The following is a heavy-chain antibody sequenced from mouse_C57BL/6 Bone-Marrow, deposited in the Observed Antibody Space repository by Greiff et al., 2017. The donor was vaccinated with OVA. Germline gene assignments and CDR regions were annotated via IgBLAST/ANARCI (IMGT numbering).Heavy chain of an antibody. J-gene: IGHJ4*01. CDR2: IYPRSGNT. D-gene: IGHD2-3*01. V-gene: IGHV1-81*01. CDR1: GYTFTSYG. Sequence: VQLQQSGAELARPGASVKLSCKASGYTFTSYGLSWVKQRTGQGLEWIGEIYPRSGNTYYNEKFKGKATLTADKSSNTAYMELRSLTSEDSAVYFCAREGDGYYYAMDYWGQGTSVTVSS. CDR3: AREGDGYYYAMDY.